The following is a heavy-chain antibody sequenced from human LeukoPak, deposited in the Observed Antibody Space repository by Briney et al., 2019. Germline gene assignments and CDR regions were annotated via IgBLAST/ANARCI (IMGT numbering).Heavy chain of an antibody. J-gene: IGHJ6*02. V-gene: IGHV1-46*01. CDR1: GYTFTSYY. Sequence: ASVKVSCKASGYTFTSYYMHWVRQAPGQGLEWMGIINPSGSSTSYAQKFQGRVTMTRDTSTSTVYMELSSLRSEDTAVYYCAREVSGIFGVVIPYHYYGMDVWGQGTTVTVSS. D-gene: IGHD3-3*01. CDR3: AREVSGIFGVVIPYHYYGMDV. CDR2: INPSGSST.